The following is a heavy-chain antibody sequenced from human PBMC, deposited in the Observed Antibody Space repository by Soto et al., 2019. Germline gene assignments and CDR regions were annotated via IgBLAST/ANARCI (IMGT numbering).Heavy chain of an antibody. CDR1: GFTFSSYA. J-gene: IGHJ4*02. CDR3: AKDAVGATWACLDY. V-gene: IGHV3-23*01. D-gene: IGHD1-26*01. Sequence: LRLSCAASGFTFSSYAMSWVRQAPGKGLEWVSAISGSGGSTYYADSVKGRFTISRDNSKNTLYLQMNSLRAEDTAVYYCAKDAVGATWACLDYWGQGTLVTVSS. CDR2: ISGSGGST.